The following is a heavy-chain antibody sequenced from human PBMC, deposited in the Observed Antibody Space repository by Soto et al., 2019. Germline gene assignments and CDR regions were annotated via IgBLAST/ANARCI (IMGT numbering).Heavy chain of an antibody. V-gene: IGHV3-33*01. D-gene: IGHD3-10*01. CDR3: AREIVEGSGSYYNEYYGMDV. Sequence: GGSLRLSCAASGFTFSSYGMHWVRQAPGKGLEWVAVIWYDGSNKYYADSVKGRFTISRDNSKNTLYLQMNSLRAEDTAVYYCAREIVEGSGSYYNEYYGMDVWGQGTTVTVSS. CDR1: GFTFSSYG. CDR2: IWYDGSNK. J-gene: IGHJ6*02.